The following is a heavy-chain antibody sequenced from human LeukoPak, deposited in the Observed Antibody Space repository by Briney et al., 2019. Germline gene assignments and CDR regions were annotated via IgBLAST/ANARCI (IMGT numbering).Heavy chain of an antibody. V-gene: IGHV4-39*07. D-gene: IGHD3-22*01. CDR2: IYYSGST. CDR3: ARDEGSSGYYYVSEFDP. Sequence: PSETLSLTCTVSGGSISSSSYYWGWIRQPPGKGLEWIGSIYYSGSTYYNPSLKSRVTISVDTSKNQFSLKLSSVTAADTAVYYCARDEGSSGYYYVSEFDPRGQGTLVTVSS. CDR1: GGSISSSSYY. J-gene: IGHJ5*02.